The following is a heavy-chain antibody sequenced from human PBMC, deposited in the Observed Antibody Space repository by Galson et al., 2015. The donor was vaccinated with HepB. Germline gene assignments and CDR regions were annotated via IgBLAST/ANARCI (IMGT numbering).Heavy chain of an antibody. J-gene: IGHJ5*02. D-gene: IGHD2-2*01. CDR2: ISGSGGST. V-gene: IGHV3-23*01. CDR1: GFTFSSYA. Sequence: SLRLSCAASGFTFSSYAMSWVRQAPGKGLEWVSAISGSGGSTYYADSVKGRFTISRDNSKNTLYLQMNSLRAEDTAVYYCAKGRYCSSTSCYSDWFDPWGQGTLVTVSS. CDR3: AKGRYCSSTSCYSDWFDP.